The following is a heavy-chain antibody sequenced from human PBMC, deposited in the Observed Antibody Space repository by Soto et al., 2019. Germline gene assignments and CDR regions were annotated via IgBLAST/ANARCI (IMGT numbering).Heavy chain of an antibody. CDR1: GFTVKGNS. CDR3: GRAYSFNYAFDY. D-gene: IGHD1-26*01. CDR2: IFSAGMT. Sequence: GSLRLSSTPSGFTVKGNSVGCTRQASGKGMECVSIIFSAGMTYYTDSVKGRFTVSKDISKYTLSLQMNSLRADDTAVYICGRAYSFNYAFDYWGLGTPVTVSS. J-gene: IGHJ4*02. V-gene: IGHV3-53*01.